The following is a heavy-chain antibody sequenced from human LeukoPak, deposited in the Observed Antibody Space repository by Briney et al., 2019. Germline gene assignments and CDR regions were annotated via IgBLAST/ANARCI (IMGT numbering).Heavy chain of an antibody. CDR2: IYPGDSDT. V-gene: IGHV5-51*01. Sequence: GESLKISCKGSGYSFTSYWIGWVRQMPGKGLEWMGIIYPGDSDTRYSPSFQGQVTISADKSISTAYLQWSSLKTEDTAVYYCTTTVTIGADYYYYMDVWGKGTTVTVSS. J-gene: IGHJ6*03. CDR3: TTTVTIGADYYYYMDV. D-gene: IGHD4-17*01. CDR1: GYSFTSYW.